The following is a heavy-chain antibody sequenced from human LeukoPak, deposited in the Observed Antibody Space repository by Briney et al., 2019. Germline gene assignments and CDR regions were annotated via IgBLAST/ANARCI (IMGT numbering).Heavy chain of an antibody. D-gene: IGHD6-6*01. V-gene: IGHV3-48*02. Sequence: GGSLRLSRAASGFIFSDYSMNWVRQAPGKGLAWISYINKDSSTIYYADSVMGRFTISRDNAENSLYLQLNSLTDEDTAVYYCARATRSFDYWGRGTLVTVSS. CDR2: INKDSSTI. J-gene: IGHJ4*02. CDR3: ARATRSFDY. CDR1: GFIFSDYS.